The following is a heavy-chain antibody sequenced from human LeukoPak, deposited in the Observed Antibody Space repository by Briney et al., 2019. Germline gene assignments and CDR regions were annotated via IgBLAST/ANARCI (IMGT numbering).Heavy chain of an antibody. J-gene: IGHJ4*02. CDR1: GFTFSSYA. D-gene: IGHD7-27*01. CDR2: ISGSGGDT. Sequence: GGSLRLSCAASGFTFSSYAMIWVRQAPGKGLEWVSAISGSGGDTYYADSVKGRFTIFRDNSKKTVYLRMNSLRAEDTAVYYCAKDPWGSRGYFDYWGQGTLVTVSS. V-gene: IGHV3-23*01. CDR3: AKDPWGSRGYFDY.